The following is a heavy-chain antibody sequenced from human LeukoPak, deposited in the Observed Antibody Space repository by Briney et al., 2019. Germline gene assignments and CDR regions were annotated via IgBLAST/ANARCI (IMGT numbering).Heavy chain of an antibody. D-gene: IGHD3-9*01. Sequence: TSETLSLTCTVSGGSISSYYWSWIRQPPGKGLEWIGYIYYSGSTNYNPSLKSRVTISVDTSKNQFSLKLSSVTAADTAVYYCARGDDILTGYHPYFDYWGQGTLVTVSS. CDR3: ARGDDILTGYHPYFDY. J-gene: IGHJ4*02. V-gene: IGHV4-59*12. CDR1: GGSISSYY. CDR2: IYYSGST.